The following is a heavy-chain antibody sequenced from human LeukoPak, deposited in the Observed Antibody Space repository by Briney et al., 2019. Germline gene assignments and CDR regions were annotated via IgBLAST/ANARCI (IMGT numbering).Heavy chain of an antibody. CDR3: ARDRSWYQLQDI. J-gene: IGHJ4*02. D-gene: IGHD2-2*01. CDR1: GGSISSYY. V-gene: IGHV4-4*07. Sequence: SETLSLTCTVSGGSISSYYWSRIRQPAGKGLEWIGRIYTSGSTNYNPSLKSRVTMSVDTSKNQFSLKLSSVTAADTAVYYCARDRSWYQLQDIWGQGTLVTVSS. CDR2: IYTSGST.